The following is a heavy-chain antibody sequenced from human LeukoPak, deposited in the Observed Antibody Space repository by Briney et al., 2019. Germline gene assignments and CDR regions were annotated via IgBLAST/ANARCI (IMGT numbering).Heavy chain of an antibody. Sequence: SVKVSCKXSGGTFSSYAISWVRQAPGQGLEWMGGIIPIFGTANYSQKFQGRVTITTDESTSTAYMELSSLRSEDTAVYYCARESGSGWWTHAFDIWGQGTMVTVSS. D-gene: IGHD6-19*01. CDR1: GGTFSSYA. V-gene: IGHV1-69*05. CDR2: IIPIFGTA. J-gene: IGHJ3*02. CDR3: ARESGSGWWTHAFDI.